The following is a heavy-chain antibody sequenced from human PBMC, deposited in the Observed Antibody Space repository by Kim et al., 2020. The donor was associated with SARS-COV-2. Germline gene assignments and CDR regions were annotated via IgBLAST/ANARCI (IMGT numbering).Heavy chain of an antibody. D-gene: IGHD4-17*01. CDR3: ASFPGDYEFNGWFDP. CDR1: GYSFTSYW. CDR2: IDPSDSYT. J-gene: IGHJ5*02. V-gene: IGHV5-10-1*01. Sequence: GESLKISCKGSGYSFTSYWISWVRQMPGKGLEWMGRIDPSDSYTNYSPSFQGHVTISADKSISTAYLQWSSLKASDTAMYYCASFPGDYEFNGWFDPWGQGTLVTVSS.